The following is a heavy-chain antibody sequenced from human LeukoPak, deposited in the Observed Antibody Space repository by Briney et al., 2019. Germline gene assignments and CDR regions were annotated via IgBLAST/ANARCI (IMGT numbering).Heavy chain of an antibody. Sequence: GGSLRLSCAASGFTFSSYAMHWVRQAPGKGLEWVAVISYDGSNKYYADSVKGRFTISRDNSKNTLYLQMNSLRAEDTAVYYCARDGIYCSSTSCYMGYYYMDVWSKGTTVTVSS. J-gene: IGHJ6*03. CDR1: GFTFSSYA. CDR2: ISYDGSNK. V-gene: IGHV3-30*01. CDR3: ARDGIYCSSTSCYMGYYYMDV. D-gene: IGHD2-2*01.